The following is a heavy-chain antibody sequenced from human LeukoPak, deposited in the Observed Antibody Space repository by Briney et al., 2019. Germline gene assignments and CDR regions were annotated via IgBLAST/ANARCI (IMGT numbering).Heavy chain of an antibody. CDR1: GGTFSSYT. V-gene: IGHV1-69*04. Sequence: SVKVSCKASGGTFSSYTISWVRQAPGQGLGWMGRIIPILGIANYAQKFQGRVTITADKSTSTAYMELSSLRSEDTAVYYCARDLLAEYYYGSGSYSLGYWGQGTLVTVSS. J-gene: IGHJ4*02. CDR3: ARDLLAEYYYGSGSYSLGY. D-gene: IGHD3-10*01. CDR2: IIPILGIA.